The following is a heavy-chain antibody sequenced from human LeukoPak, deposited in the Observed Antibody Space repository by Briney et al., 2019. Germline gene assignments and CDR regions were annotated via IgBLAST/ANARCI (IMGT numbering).Heavy chain of an antibody. CDR3: AKVGDSSSWYYFDY. CDR1: GFTFSSYG. D-gene: IGHD6-13*01. V-gene: IGHV3-30*02. CDR2: IRYDGTKQ. Sequence: GGSLRLSCAASGFTFSSYGMHWVRQAPGKGLEWVAFIRYDGTKQFYADSVKGRCTISRDNSKNTLYLQMNSLRAEDTAVYYCAKVGDSSSWYYFDYWGQGTLVTVSS. J-gene: IGHJ4*02.